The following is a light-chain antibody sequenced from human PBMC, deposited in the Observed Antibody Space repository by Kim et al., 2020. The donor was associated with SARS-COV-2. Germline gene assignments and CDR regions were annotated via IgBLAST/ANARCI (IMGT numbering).Light chain of an antibody. J-gene: IGLJ3*02. CDR1: YSNIGGNP. Sequence: GQRRTSSCSGGYSNIGGNPVTWYQQLPGSAPKLLIYANNQRPSGVPDRFSASKSGTSASLAISGVQSEDEADYYCAAWDDSLNGPLFGGGTQLTVL. CDR3: AAWDDSLNGPL. V-gene: IGLV1-44*01. CDR2: ANN.